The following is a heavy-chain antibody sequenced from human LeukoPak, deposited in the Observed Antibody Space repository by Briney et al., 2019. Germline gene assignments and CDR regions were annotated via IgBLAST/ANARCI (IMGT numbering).Heavy chain of an antibody. CDR3: ARAYYDSSDY. J-gene: IGHJ4*02. CDR1: GYTFTACH. D-gene: IGHD3-22*01. CDR2: INPDSGGT. Sequence: ASVKVCCKASGYTFTACHMHWVRKAPVQGIEWMGWINPDSGGTNYAQKFQGRVTMTRDTSISTAYMELSRLRSDDTAVYYCARAYYDSSDYWGQGTLVTVSS. V-gene: IGHV1-2*02.